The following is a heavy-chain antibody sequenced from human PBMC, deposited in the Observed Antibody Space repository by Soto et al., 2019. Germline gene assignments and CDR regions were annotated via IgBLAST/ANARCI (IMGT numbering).Heavy chain of an antibody. CDR2: ISTYNGNT. Sequence: GASVKVSCKSSGYTFTSYGISWVRQAPGQGLEWMGWISTYNGNTNFAQKFQGRVTMTTDTSTSTAYMELRSLSSDDTAVYYCARENSYFDYWGQGTLVTVSS. CDR3: ARENSYFDY. CDR1: GYTFTSYG. V-gene: IGHV1-18*01. J-gene: IGHJ4*02.